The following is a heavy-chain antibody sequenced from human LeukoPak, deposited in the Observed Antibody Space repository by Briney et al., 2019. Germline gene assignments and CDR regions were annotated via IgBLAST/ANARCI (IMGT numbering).Heavy chain of an antibody. J-gene: IGHJ5*02. CDR1: GFTFSSYW. D-gene: IGHD3-16*01. Sequence: GGSLRLSCAASGFTFSSYWMHWVRQAPGKGLVWVSLINSDGSITSYADSVKGRFTISRDNAKNTLFLQMISLRAEDTAVYYCVREFGKIDGGTWGQGTLVTVSS. V-gene: IGHV3-74*01. CDR2: INSDGSIT. CDR3: VREFGKIDGGT.